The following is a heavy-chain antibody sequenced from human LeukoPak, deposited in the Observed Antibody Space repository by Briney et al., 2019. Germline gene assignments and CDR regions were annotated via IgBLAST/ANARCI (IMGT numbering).Heavy chain of an antibody. Sequence: SETLSLTCTVSGGSISSSSYYWGWIRQPPGKGLEWIGSIYYSGSTYYNPSLKSRVTISVDTSKNQFSLKLSSVTAADTAVYYCAAGIAIEYYFDYWGPGTLVTVSS. CDR3: AAGIAIEYYFDY. CDR2: IYYSGST. J-gene: IGHJ4*02. D-gene: IGHD2-21*01. CDR1: GGSISSSSYY. V-gene: IGHV4-39*01.